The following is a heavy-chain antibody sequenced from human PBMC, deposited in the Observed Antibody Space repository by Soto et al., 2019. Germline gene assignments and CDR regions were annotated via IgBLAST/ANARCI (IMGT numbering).Heavy chain of an antibody. CDR3: ARDSGHIASWANFFVY. D-gene: IGHD7-27*01. CDR2: ISAYNGYT. Sequence: QGQLVQSGAEVKKPGASVKVSCKASGYTFTDFGISWVRQAPGQGLEWMGWISAYNGYTNYAQKVQGRVTMTTDTYKSTAYMELRRLQSDDTAIYYCARDSGHIASWANFFVYLGQGNLVTVSS. V-gene: IGHV1-18*01. CDR1: GYTFTDFG. J-gene: IGHJ4*02.